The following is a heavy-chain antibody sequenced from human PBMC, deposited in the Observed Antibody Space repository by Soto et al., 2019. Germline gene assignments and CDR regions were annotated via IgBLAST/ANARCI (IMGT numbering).Heavy chain of an antibody. D-gene: IGHD6-13*01. V-gene: IGHV5-51*01. J-gene: IGHJ6*02. CDR2: IYPGDSDT. CDR1: GYSFTSYW. Sequence: GESLKISCKGSGYSFTSYWIGWVRQMPGKGLEWMGIIYPGDSDTRYSPSFQGQVTISADKSISTAYLQWSSLKASDTAMYYCTRRQLLDSKNYYYYYGMDVLGPGTTDTVSS. CDR3: TRRQLLDSKNYYYYYGMDV.